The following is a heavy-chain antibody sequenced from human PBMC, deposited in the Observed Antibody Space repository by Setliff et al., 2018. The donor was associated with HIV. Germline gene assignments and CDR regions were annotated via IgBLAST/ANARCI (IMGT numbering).Heavy chain of an antibody. D-gene: IGHD3-22*01. CDR1: GLTLSNSA. CDR2: IQSGGII. V-gene: IGHV3-23*01. Sequence: GGSLRLSCAASGLTLSNSAMTWVSQKPWRGLEWVSLIQSGGIIYYADSVKGRFPISRDNSNNTLSLQMSSLRAEDTALYYCAKLDYYDYSGSWARKVAIDFWGRGTMVTVSS. CDR3: AKLDYYDYSGSWARKVAIDF. J-gene: IGHJ3*01.